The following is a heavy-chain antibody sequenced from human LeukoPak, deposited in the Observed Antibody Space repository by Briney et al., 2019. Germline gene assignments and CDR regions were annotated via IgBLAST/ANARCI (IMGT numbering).Heavy chain of an antibody. Sequence: PSETLSLTCAVYGGSFSGYYWSWIRQPPGKGLEWIGEINHSGSTNYNPSLKSRVTISVDTSKNQFSLKLSSVTAADTAVYYCARRGPRRVYYDIAHYYYYYMDVWGKGTTVTISS. V-gene: IGHV4-34*01. CDR3: ARRGPRRVYYDIAHYYYYYMDV. D-gene: IGHD3-9*01. J-gene: IGHJ6*03. CDR2: INHSGST. CDR1: GGSFSGYY.